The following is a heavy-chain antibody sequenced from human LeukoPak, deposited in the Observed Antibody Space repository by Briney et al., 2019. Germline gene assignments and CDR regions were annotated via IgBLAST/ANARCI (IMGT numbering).Heavy chain of an antibody. CDR1: GGTFSSYA. J-gene: IGHJ5*02. CDR3: ARDGLYSGSYNWFDP. D-gene: IGHD1-26*01. Sequence: SVKVSCKASGGTFSSYAISWVRQAPGQGLEWMGGIIPIFGTANYAQKFQGRVTITTDESTSTAYMELSSLRSQDTAVYYCARDGLYSGSYNWFDPWGQGTLVTVSS. CDR2: IIPIFGTA. V-gene: IGHV1-69*05.